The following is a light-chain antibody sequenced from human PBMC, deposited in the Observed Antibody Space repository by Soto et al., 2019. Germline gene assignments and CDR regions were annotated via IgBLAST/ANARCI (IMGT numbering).Light chain of an antibody. Sequence: QLVLTQSPSASASLGASVKLTCTLSSGHSSYAIAWHQQQPEKGPRYLMKLDSDGSHTKGDAIPDRFSGSSSGAERYLTISSLQSEDEADYYCQTWGKGIHVVFGGGTKLTVL. V-gene: IGLV4-69*01. CDR2: LDSDGSH. CDR3: QTWGKGIHVV. CDR1: SGHSSYA. J-gene: IGLJ2*01.